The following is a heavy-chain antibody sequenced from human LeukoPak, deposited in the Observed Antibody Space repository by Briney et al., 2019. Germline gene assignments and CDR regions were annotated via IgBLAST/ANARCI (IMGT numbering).Heavy chain of an antibody. J-gene: IGHJ3*02. Sequence: SSETLSLTCAVYGGSFSGYYWSWIRQPPGKGLEWIGYIYYSGSTNYNPSLKSRVTISVDTSKNQFSLKLSSVTAADTAVYYCARLGASDAFDIWGQGTMVTVSS. D-gene: IGHD1-26*01. V-gene: IGHV4-34*11. CDR2: IYYSGST. CDR3: ARLGASDAFDI. CDR1: GGSFSGYY.